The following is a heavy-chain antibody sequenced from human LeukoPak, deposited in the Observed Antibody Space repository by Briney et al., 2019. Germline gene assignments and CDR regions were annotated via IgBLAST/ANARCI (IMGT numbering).Heavy chain of an antibody. CDR2: VYYSGST. Sequence: SQTLSLTCTVSGGSISGGDYYWSWVRQPPGKGLEWLGLVYYSGSTYYNPSLKSPVSISVDTSKNQFSLKLSSVTAADTAVYYCARGGDYYSSSWHRVDYWGQGTLVTVSS. J-gene: IGHJ4*02. CDR1: GGSISGGDYY. V-gene: IGHV4-30-4*08. D-gene: IGHD6-13*01. CDR3: ARGGDYYSSSWHRVDY.